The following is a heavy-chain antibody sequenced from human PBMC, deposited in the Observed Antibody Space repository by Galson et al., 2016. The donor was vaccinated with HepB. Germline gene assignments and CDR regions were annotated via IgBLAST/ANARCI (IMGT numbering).Heavy chain of an antibody. CDR2: TYYRSKWYN. Sequence: CAISGDSVSSNSAAWNWIRQSPSRGLEWLGRTYYRSKWYNDYAVSVKSRITINPDTSKNQFSLQLNSVTPEDTAVYYCAGGYPSYDFVWGSYRSNLGSLHYYYYMDVWGKGTTVTVSS. CDR1: GDSVSSNSAA. CDR3: AGGYPSYDFVWGSYRSNLGSLHYYYYMDV. V-gene: IGHV6-1*01. J-gene: IGHJ6*03. D-gene: IGHD3-16*02.